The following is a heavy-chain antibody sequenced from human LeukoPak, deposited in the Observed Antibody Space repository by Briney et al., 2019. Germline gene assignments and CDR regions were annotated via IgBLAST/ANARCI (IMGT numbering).Heavy chain of an antibody. J-gene: IGHJ5*01. D-gene: IGHD5-18*01. CDR2: IYSGGST. Sequence: PGGSLRLSCAASGFTVSSNYMSWVRQAPGKGLEWVSVIYSGGSTYYADSAKGRFTISRDNSKNTLYLQMNSLRAEDTAVYYCARARGFSYGLNCFDSWGQGTLVTVSS. CDR3: ARARGFSYGLNCFDS. V-gene: IGHV3-66*02. CDR1: GFTVSSNY.